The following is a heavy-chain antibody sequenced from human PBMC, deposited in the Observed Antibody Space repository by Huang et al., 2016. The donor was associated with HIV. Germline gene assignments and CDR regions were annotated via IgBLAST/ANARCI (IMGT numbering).Heavy chain of an antibody. CDR1: GGTFSSYG. D-gene: IGHD3-22*01. CDR2: IIPMIGAS. Sequence: QVQLVQSGAEVKKPGSSVKVSCKASGGTFSSYGFNWVRQAPGQGPEWVGGIIPMIGASNYAQKLQGRGTITADESTNTIYMELSSLRPEDTAVYDCARTYYYDSSGSIDAFDIWGQGTMVTVSS. J-gene: IGHJ3*02. V-gene: IGHV1-69*01. CDR3: ARTYYYDSSGSIDAFDI.